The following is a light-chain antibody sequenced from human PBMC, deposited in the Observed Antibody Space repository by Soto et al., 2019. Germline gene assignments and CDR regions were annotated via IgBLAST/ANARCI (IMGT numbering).Light chain of an antibody. V-gene: IGKV3-15*01. CDR3: HHYNNRPVT. CDR1: QNIRNN. CDR2: DTS. Sequence: EIVMTQYPANLSGSPGESATLSCRSSQNIRNNLAWYQQKPGQAPRLLFSDTSTRATTVPARFNGSGSGTEFSLAISNLQSEDFAVYYCHHYNNRPVTFGGGTKVDIK. J-gene: IGKJ4*01.